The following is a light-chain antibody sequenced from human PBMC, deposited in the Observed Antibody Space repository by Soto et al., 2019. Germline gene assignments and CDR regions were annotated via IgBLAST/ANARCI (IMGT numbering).Light chain of an antibody. Sequence: EIVLTQSPATLSLSPGERATLSCRASQSVSSYLAWYQQKPGQAPRLLIYDASNRATGIPTRFSGSGSGTDFTLTISSLYPEAFAVSYCQQRRTRYTFGQGTK. CDR2: DAS. V-gene: IGKV3-11*01. J-gene: IGKJ2*01. CDR3: QQRRTRYT. CDR1: QSVSSY.